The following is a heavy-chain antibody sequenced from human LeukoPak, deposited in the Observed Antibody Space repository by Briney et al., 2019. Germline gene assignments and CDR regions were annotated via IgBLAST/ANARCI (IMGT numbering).Heavy chain of an antibody. CDR3: ARVLPPYYYDSSGYYRGNFDY. J-gene: IGHJ4*02. Sequence: SETLSLTCTVSGGSISSYYWSWIRQPAGKGLEWIGRIYTSGSTNYNPSLKSRVTMSVDTSKNQFSLKLSSVTAADTAVYYCARVLPPYYYDSSGYYRGNFDYWGQGTLITVSS. V-gene: IGHV4-4*07. CDR2: IYTSGST. CDR1: GGSISSYY. D-gene: IGHD3-22*01.